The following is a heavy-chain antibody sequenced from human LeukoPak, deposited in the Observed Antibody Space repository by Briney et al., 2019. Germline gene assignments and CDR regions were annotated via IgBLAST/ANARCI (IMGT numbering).Heavy chain of an antibody. Sequence: SGTLSLTCTVSAGSINTYFWTWVRQPAGKGLEWIGRISGSGTAFYNPSLESRVTISLDTANYQLFLRMTSVSAADTAVYYCARGTELTRTSGHYSFDYWGQGTLVSVSS. CDR3: ARGTELTRTSGHYSFDY. CDR1: AGSINTYF. V-gene: IGHV4-4*07. D-gene: IGHD1-7*01. CDR2: ISGSGTA. J-gene: IGHJ4*02.